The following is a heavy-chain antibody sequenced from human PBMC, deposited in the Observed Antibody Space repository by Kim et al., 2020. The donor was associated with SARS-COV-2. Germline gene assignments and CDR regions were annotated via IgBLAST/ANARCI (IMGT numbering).Heavy chain of an antibody. J-gene: IGHJ4*02. V-gene: IGHV3-23*01. D-gene: IGHD6-13*01. CDR3: ANRAAAGTAC. CDR2: ST. Sequence: STYYGDSLEGRFTISRDNSKNTLYLQMNSLRAEDTAVYYCANRAAAGTACWGQGTLVTVSS.